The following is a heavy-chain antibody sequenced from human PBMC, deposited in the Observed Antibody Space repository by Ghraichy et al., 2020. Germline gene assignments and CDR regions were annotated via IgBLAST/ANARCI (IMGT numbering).Heavy chain of an antibody. Sequence: GGSLRLSCAASGFTLSDHYVDWVRQAPGKGLEWVGRTRNKANSYTTEYAASVKGRFTITRDDSKNSLYLQMNSLKTEDTAVYYCARGHTSGWPFDYRGQGTLVTVSS. CDR3: ARGHTSGWPFDY. CDR2: TRNKANSYTT. D-gene: IGHD6-19*01. J-gene: IGHJ4*02. CDR1: GFTLSDHY. V-gene: IGHV3-72*01.